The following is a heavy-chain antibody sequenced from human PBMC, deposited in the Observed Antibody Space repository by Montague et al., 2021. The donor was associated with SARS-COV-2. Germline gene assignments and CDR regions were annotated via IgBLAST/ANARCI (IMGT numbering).Heavy chain of an antibody. V-gene: IGHV2-70*11. CDR2: IDWDDDK. CDR1: GFSLSTNGMC. CDR3: VRLRPGGSLSGGMYYFDY. J-gene: IGHJ4*02. D-gene: IGHD3-16*01. Sequence: PALVKPTQTLTLTCTFSGFSLSTNGMCVSWIRQPPGKALEWLARIDWDDDKYYSTSLKTRLTISKDTSKNQVVLTMTNMDPVDTATYYCVRLRPGGSLSGGMYYFDYWGLGTLVTVSS.